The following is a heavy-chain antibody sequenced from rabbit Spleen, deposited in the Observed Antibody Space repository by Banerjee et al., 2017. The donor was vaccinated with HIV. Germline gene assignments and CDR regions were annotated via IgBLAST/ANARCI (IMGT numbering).Heavy chain of an antibody. CDR2: IYIGNGYT. D-gene: IGHD5-1*01. Sequence: QSLEESGGDLVKPGASLTLTCKASGIDSSSYQYMCWVRQAPGKGLEWIGCIYIGNGYTYYATWAKGRFTITRSTSLNTVTLQMTSLTAADTATYFCARDLVAVIGWNFSLWGPGTLVTVS. CDR1: GIDSSSYQY. CDR3: ARDLVAVIGWNFSL. V-gene: IGHV1S43*01. J-gene: IGHJ6*01.